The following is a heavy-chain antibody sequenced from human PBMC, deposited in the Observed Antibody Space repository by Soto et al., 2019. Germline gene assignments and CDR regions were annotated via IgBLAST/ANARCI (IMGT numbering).Heavy chain of an antibody. Sequence: GGSLRLSCAASGFTFSSYSMNWVRQAPGKGLEWVSSISSSSSYIYYADSVKGRFTISRDNAKNSLYLQMNSLRAEETAVYYCARDSESYQLLEFYYYYYMDVWGKGTTVTVSS. CDR3: ARDSESYQLLEFYYYYYMDV. CDR1: GFTFSSYS. V-gene: IGHV3-21*01. D-gene: IGHD2-2*01. CDR2: ISSSSSYI. J-gene: IGHJ6*03.